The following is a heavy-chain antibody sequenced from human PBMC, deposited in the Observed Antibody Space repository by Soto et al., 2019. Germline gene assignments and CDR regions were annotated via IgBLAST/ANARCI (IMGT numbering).Heavy chain of an antibody. Sequence: GGSLRLSCAASGFTFSNYVMSWVRQAPGKGLEWVSTISDSGGNTFYADSVKGRFTISRDNSKNTLYLQMNSLRAEDTAVYSCAKHFDGYWFDPWGQGTLVTVSS. D-gene: IGHD3-10*01. CDR1: GFTFSNYV. J-gene: IGHJ5*02. CDR3: AKHFDGYWFDP. V-gene: IGHV3-23*01. CDR2: ISDSGGNT.